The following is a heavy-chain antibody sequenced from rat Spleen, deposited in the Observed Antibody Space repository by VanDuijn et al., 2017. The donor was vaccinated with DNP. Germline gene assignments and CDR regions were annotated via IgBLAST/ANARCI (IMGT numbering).Heavy chain of an antibody. D-gene: IGHD1-3*01. CDR3: ARRGGSYGDYYAMDA. Sequence: EVQLVESGGGLVQPGRSLKLSCAASGFTFSNYDMAWVRQAPTKGLEWVASISPSGGSTYYRDSVKGRFTVSRDNAKSSLYLQMDSLRSEDTATYYCARRGGSYGDYYAMDAWGQGTSVTVSS. J-gene: IGHJ4*01. CDR1: GFTFSNYD. V-gene: IGHV5-25*01. CDR2: ISPSGGST.